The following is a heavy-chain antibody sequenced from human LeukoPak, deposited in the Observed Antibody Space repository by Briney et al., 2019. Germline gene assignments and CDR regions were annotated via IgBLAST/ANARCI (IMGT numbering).Heavy chain of an antibody. J-gene: IGHJ4*02. CDR2: IYYSGST. D-gene: IGHD6-13*01. Sequence: SETLSLTCTVSGGSISSYYWSWIRQPPGKGLEWIGYIYYSGSTNYNPSLKSRVTISVDTSKNQFSLKLSSVTAADTAVYYCARAAYSSSWFPVLDYWGQGTLATVSS. CDR1: GGSISSYY. CDR3: ARAAYSSSWFPVLDY. V-gene: IGHV4-59*01.